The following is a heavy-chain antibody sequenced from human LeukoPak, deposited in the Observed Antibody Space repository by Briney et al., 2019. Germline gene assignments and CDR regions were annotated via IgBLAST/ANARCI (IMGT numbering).Heavy chain of an antibody. Sequence: GGSLRLSCAASGFTVSSSYMSWVRQAPGKGLEWVSVIYSGGNTYYADSVKGRFTISRDDSKNTLYLQMNSLRAEDTAVYYCARDLTIFGVITPGTNWGQGTLVTVSS. V-gene: IGHV3-53*01. J-gene: IGHJ4*02. CDR1: GFTVSSSY. CDR3: ARDLTIFGVITPGTN. CDR2: IYSGGNT. D-gene: IGHD3-3*01.